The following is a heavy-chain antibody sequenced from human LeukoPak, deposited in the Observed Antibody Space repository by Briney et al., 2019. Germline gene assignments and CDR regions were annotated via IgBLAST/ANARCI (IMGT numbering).Heavy chain of an antibody. CDR1: GFTFSSYW. CDR2: INPDGSTT. J-gene: IGHJ4*02. Sequence: GGSLRLSCAASGFTFSSYWMHWVRQAPGEGLVWVSRINPDGSTTSYADSVKGRFTISRDGAKNTLYLQMNSLRAEDTAVYYCARVSVGRYYFDNWGQGTPVTVS. CDR3: ARVSVGRYYFDN. V-gene: IGHV3-74*01. D-gene: IGHD3-3*02.